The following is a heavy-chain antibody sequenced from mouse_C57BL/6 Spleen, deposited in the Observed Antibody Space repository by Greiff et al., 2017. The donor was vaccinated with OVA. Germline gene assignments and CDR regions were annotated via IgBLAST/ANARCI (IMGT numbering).Heavy chain of an antibody. D-gene: IGHD3-2*02. J-gene: IGHJ4*01. V-gene: IGHV1-15*01. CDR3: TRSGHRRLQDYAMDY. Sequence: QVQLQQSGAELVRPGASVTLSCKASGYTFTDYEMHWVKQTPVHGLEWIGAIDPETGGTAYNQKFKGKAILTADKSSSTAYMELRSLTSEDSAVYYCTRSGHRRLQDYAMDYWGQGTSVTVSS. CDR2: IDPETGGT. CDR1: GYTFTDYE.